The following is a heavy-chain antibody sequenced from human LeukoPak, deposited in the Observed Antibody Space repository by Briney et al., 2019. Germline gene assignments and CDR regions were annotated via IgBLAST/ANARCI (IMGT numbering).Heavy chain of an antibody. J-gene: IGHJ3*02. V-gene: IGHV4-59*01. CDR1: DGSISSYY. D-gene: IGHD6-6*01. CDR3: ARGGSSVDAFDI. Sequence: SETLSLTCTVSDGSISSYYWSWIRQPPVKVLEWIGYIYYSGSTNYNPSLKSRVTISVDTSKNQFSLKLSSVTAADTAVYYCARGGSSVDAFDIWGQGTMVTVSS. CDR2: IYYSGST.